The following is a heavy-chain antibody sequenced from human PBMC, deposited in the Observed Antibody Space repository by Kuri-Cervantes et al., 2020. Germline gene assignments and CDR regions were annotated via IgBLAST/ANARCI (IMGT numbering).Heavy chain of an antibody. Sequence: GGSLRLSCAASGFTFSSYSMNWVRQAPGKGLGWVSTISDWSGSTYYADSVKGRFTISRDNSKNTLYLHLNSLRAEDTAVYYCATDVAPHVGASSYWGQGTLVTVSS. CDR1: GFTFSSYS. J-gene: IGHJ4*02. V-gene: IGHV3-23*01. CDR2: ISDWSGST. D-gene: IGHD1-26*01. CDR3: ATDVAPHVGASSY.